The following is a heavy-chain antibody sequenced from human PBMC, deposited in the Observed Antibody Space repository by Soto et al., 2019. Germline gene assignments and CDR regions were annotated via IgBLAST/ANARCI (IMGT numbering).Heavy chain of an antibody. CDR2: VYYSGTT. V-gene: IGHV4-59*01. J-gene: IGHJ4*02. CDR1: GGSISSYY. Sequence: LSLTCIVSGGSISSYYWSWIRQPPGKGLEWIGYVYYSGTTYHNPSLKSRVTMSVDTSNNQFSLKVSSVTAADTAVYYCARAGYSYNTGYYFDYWGQGTLVTVSS. D-gene: IGHD5-18*01. CDR3: ARAGYSYNTGYYFDY.